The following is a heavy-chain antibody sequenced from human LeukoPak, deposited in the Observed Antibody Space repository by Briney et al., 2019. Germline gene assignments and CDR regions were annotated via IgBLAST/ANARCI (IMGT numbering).Heavy chain of an antibody. CDR1: GFTFSSYA. CDR3: AKDLRSNPRSGLDY. V-gene: IGHV3-23*01. CDR2: ISGSGGST. Sequence: GGSLRLSCAASGFTFSSYAMSWVRQAPGKGLEWVSGISGSGGSTYYADSVKGRFTISRDNSKNTLYLQMNSLRAEDTAVYYCAKDLRSNPRSGLDYWGQGTLVTVSS. D-gene: IGHD3-3*01. J-gene: IGHJ4*02.